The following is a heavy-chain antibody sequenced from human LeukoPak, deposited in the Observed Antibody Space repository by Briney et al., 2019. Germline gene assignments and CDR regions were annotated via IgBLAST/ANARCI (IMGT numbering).Heavy chain of an antibody. V-gene: IGHV3-23*01. CDR2: ISGSGGST. CDR1: GFTFSSYA. D-gene: IGHD2-2*01. J-gene: IGHJ5*02. CDR3: AKESYPAALFSNWFDL. Sequence: GGSLRLSCAASGFTFSSYAMSWVRQAPGRGLEWVSAISGSGGSTYYADSVKGRFTISRDNSKNTLYLQMNSLRADDTAVYYCAKESYPAALFSNWFDLWGQGTLVTVSS.